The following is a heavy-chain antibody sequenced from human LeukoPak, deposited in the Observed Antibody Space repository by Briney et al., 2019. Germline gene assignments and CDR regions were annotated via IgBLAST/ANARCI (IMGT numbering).Heavy chain of an antibody. CDR1: GGTFSSYA. V-gene: IGHV1-69*05. CDR2: IIPIFGTA. D-gene: IGHD6-13*01. J-gene: IGHJ4*02. Sequence: SVKVSCTASGGTFSSYAISWVRQAPGQGLEWMGGIIPIFGTANYAQKFQGRVTITTDESTSTAYMELSSLRSEDTAVYYCAAAVRIAARGGRFDYWGQGALVTVSS. CDR3: AAAVRIAARGGRFDY.